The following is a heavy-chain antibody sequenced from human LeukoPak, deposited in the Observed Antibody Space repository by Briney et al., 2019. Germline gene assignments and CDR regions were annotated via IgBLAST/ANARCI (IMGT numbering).Heavy chain of an antibody. CDR3: ARADYDYVWGSYRQYYFDY. D-gene: IGHD3-16*02. Sequence: GGSLRLSCVASGFNFSQYWMSWVRQAPGKGLEWVANIKQDGSEKYYVDSVKGRFTISRDNAKNSLYLQMNSLRAEDTAVYYCARADYDYVWGSYRQYYFDYWGQGTLVTVSS. V-gene: IGHV3-7*01. CDR1: GFNFSQYW. CDR2: IKQDGSEK. J-gene: IGHJ4*02.